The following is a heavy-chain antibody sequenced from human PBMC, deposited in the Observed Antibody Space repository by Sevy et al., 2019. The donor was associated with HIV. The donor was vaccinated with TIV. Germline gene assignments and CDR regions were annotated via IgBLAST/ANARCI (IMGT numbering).Heavy chain of an antibody. CDR2: ISGSGGST. V-gene: IGHV3-23*01. Sequence: GGSLRLSCAASGFTFSSYAMRWVCQAPGKGLEWVSGISGSGGSTYYADSVKGRFTISRDNSKNTLYMQMNSLRAEDTAVYYCAKDGKKRSATGDFDCWGQGTLVTVSS. CDR3: AKDGKKRSATGDFDC. D-gene: IGHD1-1*01. J-gene: IGHJ4*02. CDR1: GFTFSSYA.